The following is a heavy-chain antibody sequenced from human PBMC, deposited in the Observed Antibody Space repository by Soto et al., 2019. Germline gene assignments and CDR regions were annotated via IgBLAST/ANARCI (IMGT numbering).Heavy chain of an antibody. CDR2: IRSKANSYAT. Sequence: PGGSLRLSCAASGFTSSGSAMHWVRQASGKGLEWVGRIRSKANSYATAYAASVKGRFTISRDDSKNTAYLQMNSLKTEDTAVYYCTRHLQNSGSQPQDIWGQGTLVTVSS. D-gene: IGHD1-26*01. CDR3: TRHLQNSGSQPQDI. J-gene: IGHJ4*02. CDR1: GFTSSGSA. V-gene: IGHV3-73*01.